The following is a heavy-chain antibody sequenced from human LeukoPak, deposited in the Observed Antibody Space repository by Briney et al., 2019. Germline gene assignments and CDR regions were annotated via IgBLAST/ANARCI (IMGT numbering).Heavy chain of an antibody. CDR2: INHDGSER. Sequence: GGSLRLSCAASGFTFDTFWMSWVRQAPGTGLEWVANINHDGSERYYVESVKGRFTISRDNADNSLFLQMNSLRAEDTAVYYCARVIVYNYYYYMDVWGKGTTVTVSS. J-gene: IGHJ6*03. V-gene: IGHV3-7*01. D-gene: IGHD3-16*02. CDR1: GFTFDTFW. CDR3: ARVIVYNYYYYMDV.